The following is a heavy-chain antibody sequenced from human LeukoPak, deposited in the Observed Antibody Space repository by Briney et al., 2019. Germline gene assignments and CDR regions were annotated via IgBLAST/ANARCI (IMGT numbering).Heavy chain of an antibody. CDR3: ARDTDDFQGLDI. D-gene: IGHD3-3*01. J-gene: IGHJ3*02. CDR1: GFFFSNYW. Sequence: PGGSLRLSCAASGFFFSNYWMSWVRQAQGKGLEWVANINLDGNGRFYVDSVKGRFTISRDNNKKSVYLQMNSLRAEDTAVYYRARDTDDFQGLDIWGQGTRVTVSS. CDR2: INLDGNGR. V-gene: IGHV3-7*01.